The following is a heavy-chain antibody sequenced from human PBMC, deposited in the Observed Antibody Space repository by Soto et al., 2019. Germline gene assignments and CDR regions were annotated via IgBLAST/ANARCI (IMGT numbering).Heavy chain of an antibody. CDR3: ARGPSGDKFDS. J-gene: IGHJ4*02. CDR2: IYDGGRT. Sequence: QVQLQESGPGLVKPSQTLSLTCTVSGGSISTVDYWWSWIRQSPDMGLEWIGHIYDGGRTYNNPSLESRVTISVDTSKIQLSLTLSSASAADTAVYYCARGPSGDKFDSWGQGTLVTVSS. CDR1: GGSISTVDYW. D-gene: IGHD7-27*01. V-gene: IGHV4-30-4*01.